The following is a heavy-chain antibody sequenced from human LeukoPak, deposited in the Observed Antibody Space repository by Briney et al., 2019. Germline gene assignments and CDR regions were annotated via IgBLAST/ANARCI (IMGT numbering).Heavy chain of an antibody. CDR3: AKVIAGGGRDY. CDR2: ISGSGGST. J-gene: IGHJ4*02. Sequence: PGGSLRLSCAASGFIFSDYYMSWIRQAPGKGLEWVSAISGSGGSTYYADSVKGRFTISRDNSKNTLYLQMNSLRAEDTAVYYCAKVIAGGGRDYWGQGTLVTVSS. V-gene: IGHV3-23*01. CDR1: GFIFSDYY. D-gene: IGHD2-21*01.